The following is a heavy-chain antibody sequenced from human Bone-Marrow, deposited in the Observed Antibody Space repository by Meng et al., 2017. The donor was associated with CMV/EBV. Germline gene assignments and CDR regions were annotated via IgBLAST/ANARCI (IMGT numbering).Heavy chain of an antibody. D-gene: IGHD6-6*01. J-gene: IGHJ6*02. CDR3: AKDIGSSYYYYYGMDV. Sequence: GESLKISCAASGFNFSTYGMHWVRQAPGKGLQWVAFIRFDGTNKKYVDSVKGRFTISRDNSKNTLYLQMNSLRAEDTAVYYCAKDIGSSYYYYYGMDVWGQGTTVTVSS. CDR2: IRFDGTNK. CDR1: GFNFSTYG. V-gene: IGHV3-30*02.